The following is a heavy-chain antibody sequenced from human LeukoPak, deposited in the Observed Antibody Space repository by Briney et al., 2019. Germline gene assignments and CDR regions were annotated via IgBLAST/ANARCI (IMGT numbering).Heavy chain of an antibody. CDR3: AKTVGEQWLAFDN. CDR1: GFTFRSYG. Sequence: PGRSLRLSCAASGFTFRSYGMHWVRQAPCKGLEWVAVISYDETKKYYADSVKGRFTISRDNSKNTLYLQMNSLRAEDTAVYYCAKTVGEQWLAFDNWGQGTLVTVSS. CDR2: ISYDETKK. J-gene: IGHJ4*02. D-gene: IGHD6-19*01. V-gene: IGHV3-30*18.